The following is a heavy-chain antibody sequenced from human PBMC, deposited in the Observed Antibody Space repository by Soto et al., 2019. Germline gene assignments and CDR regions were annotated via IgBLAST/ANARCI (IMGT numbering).Heavy chain of an antibody. CDR1: GFTFISYD. Sequence: ASGFTFISYDMHGVRQAKGKGGEWVAAIGTEGDAYYPGSVKGRFTISRENAKNSLYLQMNSLSAGDTAVYYCARAPAPWYSSSWNYYGMDVWGQGTTFPVSS. V-gene: IGHV3-13*01. CDR2: IGTEGDA. D-gene: IGHD6-13*01. J-gene: IGHJ6*02. CDR3: ARAPAPWYSSSWNYYGMDV.